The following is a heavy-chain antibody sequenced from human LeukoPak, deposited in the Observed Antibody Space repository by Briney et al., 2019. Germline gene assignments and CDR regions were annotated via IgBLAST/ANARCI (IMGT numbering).Heavy chain of an antibody. D-gene: IGHD6-13*01. Sequence: PGGSLRLSCAASGFIFSNYAMNWVRQVPGKGLEWVSVISASAAYSYYADSVTGRFTISRDNSKNTLYLQMNSLRGDDTAVYYCVKEATAGAGWNFDYWGQGTLLTVSS. J-gene: IGHJ4*02. V-gene: IGHV3-23*01. CDR2: ISASAAYS. CDR1: GFIFSNYA. CDR3: VKEATAGAGWNFDY.